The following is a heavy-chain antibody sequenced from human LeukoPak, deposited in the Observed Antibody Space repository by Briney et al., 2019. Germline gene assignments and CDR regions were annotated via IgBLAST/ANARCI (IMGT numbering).Heavy chain of an antibody. CDR1: GFTFSSYS. CDR2: ISSSSNT. V-gene: IGHV3-48*02. J-gene: IGHJ4*02. D-gene: IGHD6-19*01. CDR3: ARGRSGWYFDY. Sequence: PGGSLRLSCAASGFTFSSYSMNWVRQAPGKGLEWVSYISSSSNTYYADSVKGRFTISRDNAENSLFLQMNSLRADDTAVYYCARGRSGWYFDYWGQGTLVTASS.